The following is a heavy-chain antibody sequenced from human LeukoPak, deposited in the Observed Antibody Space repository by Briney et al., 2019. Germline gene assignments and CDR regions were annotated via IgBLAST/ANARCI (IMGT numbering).Heavy chain of an antibody. V-gene: IGHV3-23*01. D-gene: IGHD3-16*01. J-gene: IGHJ4*02. Sequence: GGSLRLSCAASGFTFNGYAMSWVRQAPGKGLEWVSIISASGGSTYYADSVKGRFTISRDNSKNTLYLQMNSLRAEDTAVYYCATQGGNFDYWGRGTLVTVSS. CDR1: GFTFNGYA. CDR2: ISASGGST. CDR3: ATQGGNFDY.